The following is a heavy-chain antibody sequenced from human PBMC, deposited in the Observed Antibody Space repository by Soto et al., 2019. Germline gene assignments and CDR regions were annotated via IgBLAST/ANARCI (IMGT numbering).Heavy chain of an antibody. CDR3: AKDQEGYSGSYYGY. CDR1: GFTFTSYA. V-gene: IGHV3-23*01. Sequence: EVQVLESGGGLVQPGGSLRLSCAASGFTFTSYAMSWVRQAPGKGLEWVSAISGSGGSTYYADSVKGRFTISRDNSKNTLYLQMNSLRAEDTAVYYCAKDQEGYSGSYYGYWGQGTLVTVSS. CDR2: ISGSGGST. D-gene: IGHD1-26*01. J-gene: IGHJ4*02.